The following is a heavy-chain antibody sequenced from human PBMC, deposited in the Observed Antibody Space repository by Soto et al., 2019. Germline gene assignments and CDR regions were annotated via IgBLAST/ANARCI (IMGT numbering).Heavy chain of an antibody. Sequence: QVQLVQSGAEVRKPGASVKVSCTVSGGSFSSYEISWVRQAPGQGLEWLGGMIPTFGTTQHAQNFQGRVTMTADESTSTAHLGLSSLTSEDTAVYYCARARRKLLRYYFDDWGQGTLVTVSS. CDR2: MIPTFGTT. CDR3: ARARRKLLRYYFDD. V-gene: IGHV1-69*12. J-gene: IGHJ4*02. CDR1: GGSFSSYE. D-gene: IGHD2-21*01.